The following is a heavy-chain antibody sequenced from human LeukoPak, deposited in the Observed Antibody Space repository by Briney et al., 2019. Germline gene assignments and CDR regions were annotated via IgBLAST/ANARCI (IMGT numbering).Heavy chain of an antibody. Sequence: SETLSLTCTVSGGSISNNYWSWIRQPPGKGPEWIGYIYYSASTIYNPSLKSRVTITLDTSRNLVSLKLSSVTAADTAVYYCARLGVVTATLDPWGQGTLVTVSS. CDR1: GGSISNNY. V-gene: IGHV4-59*08. J-gene: IGHJ5*02. CDR2: IYYSAST. D-gene: IGHD4-23*01. CDR3: ARLGVVTATLDP.